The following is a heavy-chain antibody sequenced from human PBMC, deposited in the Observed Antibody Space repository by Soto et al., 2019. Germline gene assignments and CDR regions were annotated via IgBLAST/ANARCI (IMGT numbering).Heavy chain of an antibody. J-gene: IGHJ4*02. V-gene: IGHV3-33*01. CDR2: IWYDGSKT. CDR3: ARGIDASIAAAAHSFDY. CDR1: GFSFSSYG. D-gene: IGHD6-13*01. Sequence: QVQLVESGGGVVQPGRSLRLSCAASGFSFSSYGMLWVRQAPGNGLEWVAVIWYDGSKTYYADSVKGRFTISRDNSKNTLYLQMNSLRAEDTAVYYCARGIDASIAAAAHSFDYWGQGTLVTVSS.